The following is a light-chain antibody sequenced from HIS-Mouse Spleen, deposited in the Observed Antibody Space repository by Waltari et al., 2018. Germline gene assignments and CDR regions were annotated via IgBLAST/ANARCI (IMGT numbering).Light chain of an antibody. J-gene: IGLJ3*02. V-gene: IGLV3-10*01. CDR2: EDS. CDR3: YSTDSSGNHRRV. Sequence: SYELTQPPSVSVSPGQTARITCSGDALPKKYAYWYQQKSGQAPGLVIDEDSKRPSGIPGRFSGSSSGTMATLTISGAQVEDEADYYCYSTDSSGNHRRVFGGGTKLTVL. CDR1: ALPKKY.